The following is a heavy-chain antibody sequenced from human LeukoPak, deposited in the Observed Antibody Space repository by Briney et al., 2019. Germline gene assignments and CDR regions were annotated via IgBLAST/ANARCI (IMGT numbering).Heavy chain of an antibody. CDR2: INHSGST. CDR1: GGSFSGYY. V-gene: IGHV4-34*01. CDR3: AIQKAAAGNNWFDP. Sequence: PSETLSLTCAVYGGSFSGYYWSWIRQPPGKGLEWIGEINHSGSTNYNPSLESRVTISVDTSKNQFSLKLSSVTAADTAVYYCAIQKAAAGNNWFDPWGQGTLVTVSS. J-gene: IGHJ5*02. D-gene: IGHD6-13*01.